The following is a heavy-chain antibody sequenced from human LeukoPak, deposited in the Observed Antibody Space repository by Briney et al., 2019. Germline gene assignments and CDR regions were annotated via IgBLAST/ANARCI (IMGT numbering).Heavy chain of an antibody. CDR2: IKQDGSEK. D-gene: IGHD6-19*01. Sequence: PGGSLRLSCEGSGFTFRTYWMTWVRQAPGKGLEWVANIKQDGSEKYYVDSVKGRFTISRDNAQNSLYLQMNSLRAEDTAVYYCARPRDSGWSKTWDYWGQGTLVTASS. CDR1: GFTFRTYW. V-gene: IGHV3-7*03. CDR3: ARPRDSGWSKTWDY. J-gene: IGHJ4*02.